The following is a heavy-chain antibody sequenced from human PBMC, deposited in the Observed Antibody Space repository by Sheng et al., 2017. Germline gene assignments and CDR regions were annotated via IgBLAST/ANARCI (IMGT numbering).Heavy chain of an antibody. CDR3: ARGAELGYCSSTSCHYYYYGMDV. V-gene: IGHV3-30*01. CDR2: ISYDGSNK. J-gene: IGHJ6*02. D-gene: IGHD2-2*01. Sequence: VAVISYDGSNKYYADSVKGRFTISRDNSKNTLYLQMNSLRAEDTAVHYCARGAELGYCSSTSCHYYYYGMDVWDQGP.